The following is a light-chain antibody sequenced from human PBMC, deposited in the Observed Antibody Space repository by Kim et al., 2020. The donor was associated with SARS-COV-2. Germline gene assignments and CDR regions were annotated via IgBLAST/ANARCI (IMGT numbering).Light chain of an antibody. CDR1: SSNLGTKP. CDR3: AAWDDSLDGLV. V-gene: IGLV1-44*01. CDR2: TNY. Sequence: QRLIISCSGTSSNLGTKPVNWYQQLPCTAPTLLIYTNYQRPSGVPDRFSGSKSGTSSSLAISGLQSEDEADYYCAAWDDSLDGLVFGGGTKVTVL. J-gene: IGLJ1*01.